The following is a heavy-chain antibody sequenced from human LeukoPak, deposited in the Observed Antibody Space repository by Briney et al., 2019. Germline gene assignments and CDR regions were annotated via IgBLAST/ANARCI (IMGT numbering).Heavy chain of an antibody. D-gene: IGHD3-22*01. CDR3: AKDSNMIVVVITGFVDY. Sequence: KTGGSLRLSCAASGFTFSDYSINWVRQAPGKGLEWVSSITRSSSHKYYADSVKGRFTISRDNAKNSPYLQMNSLRAEDTAVYYCAKDSNMIVVVITGFVDYWGQGTLVTVSS. V-gene: IGHV3-21*01. CDR1: GFTFSDYS. J-gene: IGHJ4*02. CDR2: ITRSSSHK.